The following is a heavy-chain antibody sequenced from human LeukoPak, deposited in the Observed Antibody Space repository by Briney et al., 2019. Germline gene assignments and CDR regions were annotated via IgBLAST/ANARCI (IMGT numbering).Heavy chain of an antibody. V-gene: IGHV3-15*01. CDR2: ILSKSDGETT. J-gene: IGHJ4*02. CDR1: GFSFSNTW. Sequence: GGSLRISCAASGFSFSNTWMSWVRQAPGKGLEWVGRILSKSDGETTDYAAPVKGRFTISRDDSRSTLYLQVNSLKTEDTAVYYCTTYALGTIVYWGQGTLVTVSS. D-gene: IGHD1-14*01. CDR3: TTYALGTIVY.